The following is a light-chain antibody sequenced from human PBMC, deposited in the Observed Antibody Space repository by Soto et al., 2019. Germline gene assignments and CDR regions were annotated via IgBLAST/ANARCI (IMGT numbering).Light chain of an antibody. CDR3: QLYGISPH. J-gene: IGKJ5*01. Sequence: EIVLTQSPGTLSLSPGERATLSCRASQNVSSSYLAWYQQKPGQAPRLLIYGASSRATGIPDRFSGSGSGTDFTLTISRLEPEDFAVYYCQLYGISPHFGQGTRLEIK. CDR1: QNVSSSY. CDR2: GAS. V-gene: IGKV3-20*01.